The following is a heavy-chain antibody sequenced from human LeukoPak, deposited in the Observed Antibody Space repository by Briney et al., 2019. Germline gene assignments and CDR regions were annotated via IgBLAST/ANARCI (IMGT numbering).Heavy chain of an antibody. V-gene: IGHV3-23*01. D-gene: IGHD3-22*01. J-gene: IGHJ4*02. CDR1: GFTFSSYA. CDR2: ISGSGGST. CDR3: AKDLGITMIVVVITGVFDH. Sequence: GGSLRLSCAASGFTFSSYAMSWVRQAPGKGLEWVSAISGSGGSTYYADSVKGRFTISRDNSKNTLYLQMNSLRAEDTAVYYCAKDLGITMIVVVITGVFDHWGQGTLVTVSS.